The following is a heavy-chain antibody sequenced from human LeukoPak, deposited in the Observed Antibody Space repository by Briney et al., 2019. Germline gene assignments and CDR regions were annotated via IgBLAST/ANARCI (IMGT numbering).Heavy chain of an antibody. CDR1: GFTFSSYA. Sequence: GGSLRLSCAASGFTFSSYAMHWVRQAPGKGLEWVAVISYDGSNKYYADSVKGRFTISRDSSKNTLYLQMNSLRAEDTAVYYCARADYCTNGVCFRLLGMDVWGQGTTVTVSS. D-gene: IGHD2-8*01. J-gene: IGHJ6*02. CDR2: ISYDGSNK. CDR3: ARADYCTNGVCFRLLGMDV. V-gene: IGHV3-30*04.